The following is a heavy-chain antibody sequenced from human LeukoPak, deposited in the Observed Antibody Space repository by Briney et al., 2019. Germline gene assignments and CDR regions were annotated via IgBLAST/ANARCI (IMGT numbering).Heavy chain of an antibody. CDR1: GGSFSGYY. CDR3: ARDPRVGLYYYYGMDV. J-gene: IGHJ6*02. CDR2: INHSGST. V-gene: IGHV4-34*01. Sequence: PSETLSLTCAVYGGSFSGYYWSWIRQPPGKGLEWIGEINHSGSTNYNPSLKSRVTISVDTSKNQFSLKLSSVTAADTAVYYCARDPRVGLYYYYGMDVWGQGTTVTVSS.